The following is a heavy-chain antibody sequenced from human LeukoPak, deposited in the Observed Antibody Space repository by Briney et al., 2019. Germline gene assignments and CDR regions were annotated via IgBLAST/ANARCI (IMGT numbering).Heavy chain of an antibody. J-gene: IGHJ3*02. D-gene: IGHD6-19*01. CDR3: ARDLHGSSSGWSRGDAFDI. V-gene: IGHV1-18*01. CDR1: GCTFTSYG. CDR2: ISAYNGNT. Sequence: ASVKVSCTASGCTFTSYGISWVRQAPGQGLEWMGWISAYNGNTNYAQKLQGRVTMTTDTSTSTAYMELRSLRSDDTAVYYCARDLHGSSSGWSRGDAFDIWGQGTMVTVSS.